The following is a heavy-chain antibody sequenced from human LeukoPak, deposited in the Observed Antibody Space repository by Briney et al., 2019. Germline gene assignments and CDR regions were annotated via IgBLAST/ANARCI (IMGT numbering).Heavy chain of an antibody. D-gene: IGHD2-2*02. CDR1: GFTFSSYG. J-gene: IGHJ4*02. V-gene: IGHV3-30*18. Sequence: GGSLRLSCAASGFTFSSYGMHWVRQAPGKGLEWVAVISYDGSNKYYADSVKGRFTISRDNSKNTLYPQMNSLRAEDTAVYYCAKPPGPIVVVPAAIDYWGQGTLVTVSS. CDR2: ISYDGSNK. CDR3: AKPPGPIVVVPAAIDY.